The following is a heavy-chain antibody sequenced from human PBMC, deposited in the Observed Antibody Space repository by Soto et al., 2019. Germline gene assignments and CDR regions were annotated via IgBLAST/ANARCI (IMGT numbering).Heavy chain of an antibody. D-gene: IGHD3-3*01. J-gene: IGHJ4*02. V-gene: IGHV3-48*01. Sequence: GGSLRLSCAASGFTFSSYSMNWVRQAPGKGLEWVSYISSSSSTTYYADSVKGRFTISRDNAKNSLYLQMNSLRAEDTAVYYCAIITIFGVVIDRFDYWGQGTLVTVSS. CDR3: AIITIFGVVIDRFDY. CDR2: ISSSSSTT. CDR1: GFTFSSYS.